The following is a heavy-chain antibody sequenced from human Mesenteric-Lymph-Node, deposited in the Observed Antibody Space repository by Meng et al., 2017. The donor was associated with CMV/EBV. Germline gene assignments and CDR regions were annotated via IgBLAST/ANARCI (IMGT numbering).Heavy chain of an antibody. Sequence: GESLKISCAASGFTFSSYWMHWVRQAPGKGLVWVSRINSDGSSTSYADSVKGRFTISRDNAKNTLYLQMNSLRAEDTAVYYCAKDRVVVPAAPTYYYYGMDVWGQGTTVTVSS. D-gene: IGHD2-2*01. CDR3: AKDRVVVPAAPTYYYYGMDV. V-gene: IGHV3-74*01. CDR1: GFTFSSYW. J-gene: IGHJ6*02. CDR2: INSDGSST.